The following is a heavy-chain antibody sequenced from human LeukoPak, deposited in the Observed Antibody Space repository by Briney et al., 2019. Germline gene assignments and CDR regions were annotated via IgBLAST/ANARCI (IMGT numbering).Heavy chain of an antibody. CDR3: ARDSSGDYGEFDY. J-gene: IGHJ4*02. CDR1: GFTFSSYA. D-gene: IGHD4-17*01. Sequence: SGGSLRLSCAVSGFTFSSYAMSWVRQAPGRGLEWVAVIWYDGSNKYYADSVKGRFTISRDNSKNTLYLQMSSLRAEDTAVYYCARDSSGDYGEFDYWGQGTLVTVSS. CDR2: IWYDGSNK. V-gene: IGHV3-33*08.